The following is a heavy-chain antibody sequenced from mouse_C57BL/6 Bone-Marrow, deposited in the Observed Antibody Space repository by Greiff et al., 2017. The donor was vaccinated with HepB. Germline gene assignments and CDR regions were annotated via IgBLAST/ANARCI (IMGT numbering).Heavy chain of an antibody. CDR2: IYPGDGDT. CDR3: ARRDYDGDYYAMDY. CDR1: GYAFSSYW. V-gene: IGHV1-80*01. J-gene: IGHJ4*01. D-gene: IGHD2-4*01. Sequence: VQLQQSGAELVKPGASVKISCKASGYAFSSYWMNWVKQRPGKGLEWIGQIYPGDGDTNYNGKFKGKATLTADKSSSTAYMQLSSLTSEDSAVYFCARRDYDGDYYAMDYGGQGTSVTVSS.